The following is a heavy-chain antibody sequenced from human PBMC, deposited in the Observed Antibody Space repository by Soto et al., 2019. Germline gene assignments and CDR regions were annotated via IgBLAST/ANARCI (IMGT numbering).Heavy chain of an antibody. D-gene: IGHD3-22*01. CDR2: IIPIFGTA. Sequence: QVQLVQSGAEVKKPGSSVKVSCKASGGTFSSYAISWVRQAPGQGLEWMGGIIPIFGTANYAQKFQGRVTITADESTSTANMELSSLRSDDTAVYYWARLSSGYYYHAFDIWGQGTMVTVSS. CDR1: GGTFSSYA. V-gene: IGHV1-69*12. J-gene: IGHJ3*02. CDR3: ARLSSGYYYHAFDI.